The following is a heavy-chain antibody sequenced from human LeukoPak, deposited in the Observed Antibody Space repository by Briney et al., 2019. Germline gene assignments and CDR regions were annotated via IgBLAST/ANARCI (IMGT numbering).Heavy chain of an antibody. CDR1: GFTFSSYA. CDR3: ARDVIIMVRGVITYYYYGMDV. V-gene: IGHV3-30*04. Sequence: PGRSLRLSCAASGFTFSSYAMHWVRQAPGKGLEWVAVISYDGSNKYYADSVKGRFTISRDNSKNTLYLQMNSLRAEDTAVYYCARDVIIMVRGVITYYYYGMDVRGKGTTVTVSS. D-gene: IGHD3-10*01. J-gene: IGHJ6*04. CDR2: ISYDGSNK.